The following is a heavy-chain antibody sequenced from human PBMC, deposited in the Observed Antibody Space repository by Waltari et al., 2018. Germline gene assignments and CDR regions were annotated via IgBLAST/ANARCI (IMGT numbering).Heavy chain of an antibody. CDR1: GFRFSTYW. Sequence: DVQLVQAAAEVKKPGESLTIPCKASGFRFSTYWRNLVRQAPGKGRVWVARISNEESSLTYADAVKGRFTISRDNAKNTLLLQMKRLRAEDTAVDYCVRLAQRTYKSPVPGRHYYDGMDVWGQGTTVTVSS. J-gene: IGHJ6*02. V-gene: IGHV3-74*02. CDR2: ISNEESSL. CDR3: VRLAQRTYKSPVPGRHYYDGMDV. D-gene: IGHD3-10*01.